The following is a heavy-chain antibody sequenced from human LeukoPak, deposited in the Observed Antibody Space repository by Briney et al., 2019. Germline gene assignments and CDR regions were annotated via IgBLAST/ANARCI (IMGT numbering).Heavy chain of an antibody. CDR3: VKDREMGSGWAYFQH. J-gene: IGHJ1*01. V-gene: IGHV3-64D*06. D-gene: IGHD6-19*01. CDR2: IGRNGDST. Sequence: GGSLRLSCSASGFTFSTYAMHWVRQAPGKGLEYVSAIGRNGDSTYYADSVKGRFTISRDNSKNTLYLQMSSLRPEDTAVYYCVKDREMGSGWAYFQHWGQGTLVTVSS. CDR1: GFTFSTYA.